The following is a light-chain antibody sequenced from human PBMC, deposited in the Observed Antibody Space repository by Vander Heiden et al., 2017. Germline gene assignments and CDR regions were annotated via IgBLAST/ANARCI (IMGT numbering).Light chain of an antibody. CDR1: SSNIGSNY. CDR2: RNN. Sequence: QSVLTQPPSASGTHGQRVTISCSGSSSNIGSNYVYWYQQLPGTAPKLLIYRNNQRPSGVPDRFSGSKSGTSASLAISGLRSEDEADYYCAAWDDSLSLRVVFGGGTKLTVL. CDR3: AAWDDSLSLRVV. J-gene: IGLJ2*01. V-gene: IGLV1-47*01.